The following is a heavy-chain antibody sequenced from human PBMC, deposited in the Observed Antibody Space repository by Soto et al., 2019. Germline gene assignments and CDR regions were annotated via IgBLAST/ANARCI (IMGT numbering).Heavy chain of an antibody. Sequence: EVQLVESGGGLVKPGGSLRLSCAASGFTFSSYSMNWVRQAPGKVLELVSSISSSSSYIYYADSVKGRFTISRDNAKNSLYLQMNSLRAEDTAVYYCARAYSGYDNNWFAPWGQGTLVTVSS. CDR1: GFTFSSYS. CDR3: ARAYSGYDNNWFAP. J-gene: IGHJ5*02. V-gene: IGHV3-21*01. D-gene: IGHD5-12*01. CDR2: ISSSSSYI.